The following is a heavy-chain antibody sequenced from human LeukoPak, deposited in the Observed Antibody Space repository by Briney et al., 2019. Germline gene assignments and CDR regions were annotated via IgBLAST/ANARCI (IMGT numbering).Heavy chain of an antibody. CDR3: VRSLRSADF. CDR1: GFTFDDYA. V-gene: IGHV3-9*01. J-gene: IGHJ4*02. Sequence: GGSLRLSCAASGFTFDDYAMHWVRQGPGKGLEWVSGITWNSGDIGYADSVKGRFTISRDNAKNSLYLQMNSLRAEDTALYYCVRSLRSADFWGQGTLVTVSS. CDR2: ITWNSGDI.